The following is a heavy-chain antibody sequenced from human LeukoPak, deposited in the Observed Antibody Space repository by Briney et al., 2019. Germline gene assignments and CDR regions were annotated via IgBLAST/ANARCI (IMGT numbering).Heavy chain of an antibody. Sequence: SGPTLVNPTQTLTLTCTFSGFPLSTSGMCVSWIRQPPGKALEWLARIDWDDEKYYRTSLKTRLTISKDTSKNQVVLTMTNMDPVDTATYYCARIRLYDSSGYHFDYWGQGTLVTVSS. CDR2: IDWDDEK. V-gene: IGHV2-70*11. D-gene: IGHD3-22*01. CDR3: ARIRLYDSSGYHFDY. CDR1: GFPLSTSGMC. J-gene: IGHJ4*02.